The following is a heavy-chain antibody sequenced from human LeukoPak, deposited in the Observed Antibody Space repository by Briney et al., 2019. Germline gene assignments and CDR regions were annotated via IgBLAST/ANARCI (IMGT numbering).Heavy chain of an antibody. CDR1: GFTFSSYA. CDR3: ARTSWRGYRIY. J-gene: IGHJ4*02. CDR2: ISGSGGST. V-gene: IGHV3-23*01. Sequence: GGSLRLPCAASGFTFSSYAMSWVRQAPGKGLEWVSAISGSGGSTYYADSVKGRFTISRDNAKNSLYLQMNSLRAEDTAVYYCARTSWRGYRIYWGQGTLVTVSS. D-gene: IGHD5-12*01.